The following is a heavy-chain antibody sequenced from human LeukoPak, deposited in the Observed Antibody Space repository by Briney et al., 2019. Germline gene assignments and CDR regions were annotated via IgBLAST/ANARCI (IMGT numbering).Heavy chain of an antibody. V-gene: IGHV4-59*11. CDR1: GGSISSHY. J-gene: IGHJ5*02. D-gene: IGHD3-3*01. CDR3: ARGSRIYSFDP. CDR2: IYYSGST. Sequence: PSETLSLTCTVSGGSISSHYWSWIRQPPGKGLEWIGYIYYSGSTNYNPSLKSRVTISVDTSKNQFSLKLSSVTAADTAVYYCARGSRIYSFDPWGQGTLVTVSS.